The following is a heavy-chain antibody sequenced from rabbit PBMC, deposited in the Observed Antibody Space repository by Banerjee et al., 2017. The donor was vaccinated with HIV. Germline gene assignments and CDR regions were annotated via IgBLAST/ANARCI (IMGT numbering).Heavy chain of an antibody. V-gene: IGHV1S40*01. CDR3: ARTLYSDDGYAFKL. J-gene: IGHJ4*01. D-gene: IGHD6-1*01. CDR1: GFSFSSNYC. Sequence: QSLEESGGDLVKPGASLTLTCTASGFSFSSNYCMCWVRQAPGKGLEWIACIGVGGGGTWYANWAKGRFTISKTSSTTVTLQMSSLTAADTATYFCARTLYSDDGYAFKLWGPGTLVTVS. CDR2: IGVGGGGT.